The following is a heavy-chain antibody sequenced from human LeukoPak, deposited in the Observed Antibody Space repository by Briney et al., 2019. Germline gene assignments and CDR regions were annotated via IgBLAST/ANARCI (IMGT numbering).Heavy chain of an antibody. CDR2: IKQDGSEK. J-gene: IGHJ4*02. D-gene: IGHD6-6*01. Sequence: GGSLRLSCAASGFTFSSYWMSWVRQAPGKGLEWVANIKQDGSEKYYVDSVKGRFTISRDNAKNSLYLQTNSLRAEDTAVYYCARVLSMYSSSSLGLDYWGQGTLVTVSS. CDR3: ARVLSMYSSSSLGLDY. CDR1: GFTFSSYW. V-gene: IGHV3-7*01.